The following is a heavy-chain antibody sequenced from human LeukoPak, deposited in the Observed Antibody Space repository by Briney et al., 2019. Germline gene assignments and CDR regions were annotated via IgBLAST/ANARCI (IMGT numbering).Heavy chain of an antibody. CDR1: GGSISSRTYF. D-gene: IGHD3-3*01. CDR3: ARQSAIFALHYYYMDV. CDR2: IYYTGNT. J-gene: IGHJ6*03. V-gene: IGHV4-39*01. Sequence: SETLSLTCTVSGGSISSRTYFWGWIRQPPGKGLEWIGAIYYTGNTYYNPSLKSRVTISQDTSKNQFSLKLSSVTAADTAVYYCARQSAIFALHYYYMDVWGKGTTVTVSS.